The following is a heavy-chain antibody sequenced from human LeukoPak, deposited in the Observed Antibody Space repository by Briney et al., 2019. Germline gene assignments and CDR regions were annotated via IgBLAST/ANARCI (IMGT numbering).Heavy chain of an antibody. Sequence: GGSLRLSCAASGFTFSGSAMHWVRQASGKGLEWVGRIRSKANSYATAYAASVKGRFTISRDDSKNTAYLQMNSLKTEDTAVYYCTYSGYEDFDYWGQGTLVTVSS. CDR1: GFTFSGSA. J-gene: IGHJ4*02. CDR2: IRSKANSYAT. CDR3: TYSGYEDFDY. V-gene: IGHV3-73*01. D-gene: IGHD5-12*01.